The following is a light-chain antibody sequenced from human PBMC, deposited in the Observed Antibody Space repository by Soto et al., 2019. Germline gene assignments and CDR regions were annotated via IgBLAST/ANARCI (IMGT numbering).Light chain of an antibody. CDR1: SSDVGGYNY. Sequence: QSALTQPASVSGSPGQSITISCTGTSSDVGGYNYVSWYQQHPGKAPKLMIYEVSNRPSGVSNRFSGSKSGNTASLTISGLQAEDEADYYCSSYTSSSTLEVVFGGGTKLT. CDR2: EVS. CDR3: SSYTSSSTLEVV. V-gene: IGLV2-14*01. J-gene: IGLJ2*01.